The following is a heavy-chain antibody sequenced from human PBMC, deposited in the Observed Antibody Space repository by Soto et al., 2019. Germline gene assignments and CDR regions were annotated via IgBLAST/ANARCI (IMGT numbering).Heavy chain of an antibody. CDR3: ARVLNYYDSSGYSQLTYYYYGMDV. CDR2: INHSGST. CDR1: GGSFSGYY. J-gene: IGHJ6*02. V-gene: IGHV4-34*01. D-gene: IGHD3-22*01. Sequence: SETLSLTCAVYGGSFSGYYWSWIRQPPGKGLEWIGEINHSGSTNYNPSLKSRVTISVDTSKNQFSLKLSSVTAADTAVYYCARVLNYYDSSGYSQLTYYYYGMDVWGQGTTVTVSS.